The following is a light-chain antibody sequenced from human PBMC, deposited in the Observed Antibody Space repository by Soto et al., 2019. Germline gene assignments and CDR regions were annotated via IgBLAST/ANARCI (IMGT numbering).Light chain of an antibody. CDR1: QSVSTSY. J-gene: IGKJ1*01. Sequence: EIVLTQSPGTLSLSPGERATLSCRASQSVSTSYLAWYQRKPGQAPRLLIYGASSRATDIPHRFSGSGSGTDFTLTITRLEPEDFAVYYCQQYGSSPPTFGQGTKVEVK. V-gene: IGKV3-20*01. CDR2: GAS. CDR3: QQYGSSPPT.